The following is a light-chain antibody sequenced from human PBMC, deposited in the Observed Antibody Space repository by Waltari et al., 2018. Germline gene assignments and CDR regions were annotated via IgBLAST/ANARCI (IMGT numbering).Light chain of an antibody. CDR2: AAS. J-gene: IGKJ1*01. CDR3: QHHVRLPAT. CDR1: QSVSRF. V-gene: IGKV3-20*01. Sequence: EIVLTQSPGTLSLSPGERATLSCRASQSVSRFLAWYQQKPGKAPRLLIYAASNRAAGIPDRFSGSGSGTDFSLTISRLELEDFAVYYCQHHVRLPATFGQGTKVEIK.